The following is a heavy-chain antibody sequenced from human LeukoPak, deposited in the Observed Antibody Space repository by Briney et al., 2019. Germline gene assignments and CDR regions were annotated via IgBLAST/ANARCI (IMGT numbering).Heavy chain of an antibody. Sequence: GESLKISCKGSGYSFTSYWIGWVRQMPGKGLEWMGIIYPGDSDTRYSPSFQGQVTISADKSISTAYLQWSSLKASDTAMYYCARAAAVFTSRYYYGMDVWGQGTTVTVSS. D-gene: IGHD6-13*01. CDR3: ARAAAVFTSRYYYGMDV. V-gene: IGHV5-51*01. J-gene: IGHJ6*02. CDR1: GYSFTSYW. CDR2: IYPGDSDT.